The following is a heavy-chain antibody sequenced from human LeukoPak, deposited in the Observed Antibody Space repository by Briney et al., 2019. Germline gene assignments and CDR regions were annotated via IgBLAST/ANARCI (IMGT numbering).Heavy chain of an antibody. Sequence: GGSLRLSCAASGFTFSSYGMHWVRQAPGKGLEWVAFIRYDGSNKYYADSVKGRFTISRDNSKNTLYLQMNSLRAEDTAVYYCASVPRKAAEGGYYYYMDVWGKGTTVTISS. CDR2: IRYDGSNK. CDR3: ASVPRKAAEGGYYYYMDV. CDR1: GFTFSSYG. V-gene: IGHV3-30*02. D-gene: IGHD6-13*01. J-gene: IGHJ6*03.